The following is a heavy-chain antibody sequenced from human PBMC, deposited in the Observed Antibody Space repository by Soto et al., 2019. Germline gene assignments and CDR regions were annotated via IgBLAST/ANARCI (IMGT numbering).Heavy chain of an antibody. CDR2: IIPRFGTA. CDR1: GGTFSSYA. CDR3: ARMKKWELAAAFDL. D-gene: IGHD1-26*01. J-gene: IGHJ3*01. V-gene: IGHV1-69*06. Sequence: QVQLVQSGAEVKKPGSSVKVSCKASGGTFSSYAITWARQAPGQGLEWMGGIIPRFGTAKYAQKFQGRVTITADKSTSTAYMEVTSLRSEDTAVYSCARMKKWELAAAFDLCGQGTMVTVTS.